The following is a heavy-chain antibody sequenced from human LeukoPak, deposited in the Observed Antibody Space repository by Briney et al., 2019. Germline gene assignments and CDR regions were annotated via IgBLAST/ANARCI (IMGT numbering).Heavy chain of an antibody. V-gene: IGHV3-23*01. D-gene: IGHD2-15*01. CDR3: ARDKQGTPLFNTETRLDF. Sequence: GGSLRLSCAASGFTFSSYAMSWVRQAPGKGLEWVSAISGSGGSTYYADSVKGRFTISRDNAKNSLYLQMNSLRAEDTAVYYCARDKQGTPLFNTETRLDFWGQGTLVTVSS. CDR1: GFTFSSYA. CDR2: ISGSGGST. J-gene: IGHJ4*02.